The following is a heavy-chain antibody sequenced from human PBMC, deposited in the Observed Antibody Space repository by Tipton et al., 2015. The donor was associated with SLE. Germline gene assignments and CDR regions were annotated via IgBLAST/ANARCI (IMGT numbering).Heavy chain of an antibody. CDR1: GGSISSSNW. Sequence: TLSLTCAVSGGSISSSNWWSWVRQPPGKGLEWIGEINHSGSTNYNPSLKSRVTISVDTSKNQFSLKLSSVTAADTAVYYCARLIVGATKGLRYYMDVWGKGTTVTVSS. V-gene: IGHV4-4*02. D-gene: IGHD1-26*01. CDR3: ARLIVGATKGLRYYMDV. J-gene: IGHJ6*03. CDR2: INHSGST.